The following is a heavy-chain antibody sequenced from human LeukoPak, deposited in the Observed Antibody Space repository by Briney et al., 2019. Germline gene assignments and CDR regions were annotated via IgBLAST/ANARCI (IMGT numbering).Heavy chain of an antibody. Sequence: ASVKVSCKASGYAFTGYYMHWVRQAPGQGLEWMGWINPSSGGTNYAQKFQGRVTVTRDTSISTAYMDLSRLRSDDTAVYYCARAGVWDYSDSSGYHNAAFDIWGQGTMVTVSS. D-gene: IGHD3-22*01. CDR2: INPSSGGT. V-gene: IGHV1-2*02. CDR1: GYAFTGYY. J-gene: IGHJ3*02. CDR3: ARAGVWDYSDSSGYHNAAFDI.